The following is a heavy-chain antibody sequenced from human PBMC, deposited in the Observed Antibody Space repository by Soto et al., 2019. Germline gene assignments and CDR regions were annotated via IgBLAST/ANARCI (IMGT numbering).Heavy chain of an antibody. CDR3: AKTKEGGFDP. Sequence: SETLSLTCTVSGDSISSNYWSWIRQPPGKGLEWIGYFHYSANTNYNPSLKSRVIISVDTSKNQFFLKLTSVTATDTAVYYCAKTKEGGFDPWGKGTLVTVS. D-gene: IGHD3-16*01. V-gene: IGHV4-59*01. J-gene: IGHJ5*02. CDR2: FHYSANT. CDR1: GDSISSNY.